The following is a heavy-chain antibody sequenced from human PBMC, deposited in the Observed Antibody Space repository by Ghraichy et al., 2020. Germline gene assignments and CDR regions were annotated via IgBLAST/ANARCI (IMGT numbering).Heavy chain of an antibody. CDR1: GFTFSSFA. J-gene: IGHJ3*01. CDR3: ARAAYYFGPSSFDL. D-gene: IGHD2/OR15-2a*01. V-gene: IGHV3-23*01. CDR2: FSPTDTKA. Sequence: GGSLRLSCAASGFTFSSFAMSWVRQAPGKGLEWFSAFSPTDTKAYYADSVKGRFTISRDDSKDTLYLQMDSLRAGDTAVYYCARAAYYFGPSSFDLWGQGTMGAVSS.